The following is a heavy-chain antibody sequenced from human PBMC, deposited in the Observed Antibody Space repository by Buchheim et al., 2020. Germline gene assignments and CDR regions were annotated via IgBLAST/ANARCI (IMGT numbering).Heavy chain of an antibody. CDR1: GGSISSGSYY. D-gene: IGHD3-10*01. Sequence: QVQLQESGPGLVKPSQTLSLTCTVSGGSISSGSYYWSWIRQPAGKGLEWIGRIYTSGSTNYNPSLKSRVTISVDTSKNQFSLKLSSVTAADTAVYYCARGVVTMVQGVITHDHWFDPWGQGTL. CDR2: IYTSGST. CDR3: ARGVVTMVQGVITHDHWFDP. V-gene: IGHV4-61*02. J-gene: IGHJ5*02.